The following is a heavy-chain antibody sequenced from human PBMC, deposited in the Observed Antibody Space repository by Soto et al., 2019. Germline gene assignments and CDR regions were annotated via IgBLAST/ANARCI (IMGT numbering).Heavy chain of an antibody. CDR2: ISGSGGST. J-gene: IGHJ4*02. D-gene: IGHD3-9*01. CDR3: AKGAYYDILTGYSYFDY. CDR1: GFTFSSYA. V-gene: IGHV3-23*01. Sequence: EVQLLESGGGLVQPGGSLRLSCAASGFTFSSYAMSWVRQAPGKGLEWVSAISGSGGSTYYADSVKGRFTISRDNSKNTLYLQMNSLRAEDTAVYYCAKGAYYDILTGYSYFDYWGQGTLVTVSS.